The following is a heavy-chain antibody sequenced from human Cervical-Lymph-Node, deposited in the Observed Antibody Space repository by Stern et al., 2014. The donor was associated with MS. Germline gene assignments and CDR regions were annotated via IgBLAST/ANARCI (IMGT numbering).Heavy chain of an antibody. CDR1: GYIFFSYG. CDR2: ITAYNGNT. D-gene: IGHD5-24*01. CDR3: ARIEMARNNIFDY. Sequence: QVQLVQSGAEVKKPGASVKVSCKASGYIFFSYGMTWVRQAPGQGPEWMGWITAYNGNTKYAQKLQGRVTMTTDTSTSTAYMELRSLRSDDTAVYYCARIEMARNNIFDYWGQGTLVTVSS. J-gene: IGHJ4*02. V-gene: IGHV1-18*01.